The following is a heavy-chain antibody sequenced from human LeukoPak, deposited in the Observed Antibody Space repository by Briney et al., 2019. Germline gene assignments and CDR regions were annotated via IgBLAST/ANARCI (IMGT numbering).Heavy chain of an antibody. J-gene: IGHJ4*02. V-gene: IGHV3-74*01. CDR3: ARDVGNFDY. Sequence: SGGSLRLSCAASGFTFSNYWMHWVRQAPGKGLVWVSRINSDGISTGYADSVKGRSTVSRDNAKKTLYLQMNSLRAEDTAVYYCARDVGNFDYWGQGTLVTVSS. CDR2: INSDGIST. CDR1: GFTFSNYW.